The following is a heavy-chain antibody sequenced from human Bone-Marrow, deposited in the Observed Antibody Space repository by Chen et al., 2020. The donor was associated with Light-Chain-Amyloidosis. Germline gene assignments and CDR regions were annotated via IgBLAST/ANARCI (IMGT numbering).Heavy chain of an antibody. CDR2: VSGSTVST. V-gene: IGHV3-23*01. Sequence: GGGLVQPGGSLRLSCATSGFNFISFGMSWVRQAPGKGLAWVSTVSGSTVSTYYAGAVKGRFIISRDNSKSTLYLQMNSLRAGDTAVYFCTRKGGYFDFWGQGCLVTVSS. J-gene: IGHJ4*02. D-gene: IGHD3-10*01. CDR1: GFNFISFG. CDR3: TRKGGYFDF.